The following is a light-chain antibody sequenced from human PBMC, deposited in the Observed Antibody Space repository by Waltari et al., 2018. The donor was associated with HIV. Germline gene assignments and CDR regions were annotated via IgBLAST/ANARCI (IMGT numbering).Light chain of an antibody. V-gene: IGLV2-11*02. CDR1: SSDAGGSNL. J-gene: IGLJ2*01. Sequence: QSALTQPRPVSGSPGQSVTTSCTGTSSDAGGSNLVSWYQHHPGKAPKFMIYDVNKRPSGVPDRFSGSKSGNTASLTISGLQAEDEADYYCCSYADNYPVVFGGGTKLTVL. CDR2: DVN. CDR3: CSYADNYPVV.